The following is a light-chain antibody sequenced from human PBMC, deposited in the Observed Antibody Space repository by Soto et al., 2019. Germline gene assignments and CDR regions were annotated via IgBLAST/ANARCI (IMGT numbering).Light chain of an antibody. CDR2: AAS. J-gene: IGKJ1*01. CDR1: QSISRY. V-gene: IGKV1-39*01. Sequence: DIQMTESPSTLSASVGARVTITGRASQSISRYLNWYQQKPGKAPKIMSYAASSLQSGVPSRFSGSGSGTDFTLTISSLQPEDFATYYCQQSYSTPWTFGQGTKVDIK. CDR3: QQSYSTPWT.